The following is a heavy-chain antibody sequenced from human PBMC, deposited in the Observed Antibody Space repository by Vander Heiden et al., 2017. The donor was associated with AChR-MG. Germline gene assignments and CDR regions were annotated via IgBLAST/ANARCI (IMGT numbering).Heavy chain of an antibody. CDR1: GFTFSSYA. J-gene: IGHJ3*02. CDR3: ARPTYCSSTSCSRGGAFDI. Sequence: QVQLVESGGGVGQPGRSLRLSCAASGFTFSSYAMHWVRQAPGKGLEWVAVISYDGSNKYYADSVKGRFTISRDNSKNTLYLQMNSLRAEDTAVYYCARPTYCSSTSCSRGGAFDIWGQGTMVTVSS. D-gene: IGHD2-2*01. CDR2: ISYDGSNK. V-gene: IGHV3-30-3*01.